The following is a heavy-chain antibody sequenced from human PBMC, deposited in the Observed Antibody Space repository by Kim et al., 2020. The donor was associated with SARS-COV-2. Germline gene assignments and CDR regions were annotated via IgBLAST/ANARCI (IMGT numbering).Heavy chain of an antibody. V-gene: IGHV3-30*18. Sequence: GGSLRLSCAASGFTFSSYGMHWVRQAPGKGLEWVAVISYDGSNKYYADSVKGRFTISRDNSKNTLNLQMNSLRAEDTAVYYCAKDGDYDILTGYFAPIYYYYSMDAWGQGSTVTVTS. D-gene: IGHD3-9*01. CDR3: AKDGDYDILTGYFAPIYYYYSMDA. CDR1: GFTFSSYG. J-gene: IGHJ6*02. CDR2: ISYDGSNK.